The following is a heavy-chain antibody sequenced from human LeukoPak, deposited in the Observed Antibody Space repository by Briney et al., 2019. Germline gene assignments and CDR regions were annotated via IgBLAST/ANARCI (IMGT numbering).Heavy chain of an antibody. CDR3: ANEWMNDAFDI. D-gene: IGHD5-12*01. V-gene: IGHV3-33*06. CDR1: GFTFSSYG. CDR2: IWYDGSNK. Sequence: GGSLRLSCAASGFTFSSYGMHWVRQAPGKGLEWVAVIWYDGSNKYYAASVKGRFTVSRDNSKNTLYLQMNSLRVEDTAVYYCANEWMNDAFDIWGQGTMVTVSS. J-gene: IGHJ3*02.